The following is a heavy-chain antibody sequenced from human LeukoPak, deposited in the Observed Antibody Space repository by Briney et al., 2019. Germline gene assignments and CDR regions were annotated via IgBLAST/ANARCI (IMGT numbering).Heavy chain of an antibody. V-gene: IGHV3-23*01. CDR3: ARDDDILTGPPGGY. CDR1: GFTFSSYA. Sequence: GGSLRLSCAASGFTFSSYAMSWVRQAPGKGLEWVSAISGSGGSAYYADSVKGRFTISRDNSKNTLYLQMNSLRAEDTAVYYCARDDDILTGPPGGYWGQGTLVTVSS. D-gene: IGHD3-9*01. CDR2: ISGSGGSA. J-gene: IGHJ4*02.